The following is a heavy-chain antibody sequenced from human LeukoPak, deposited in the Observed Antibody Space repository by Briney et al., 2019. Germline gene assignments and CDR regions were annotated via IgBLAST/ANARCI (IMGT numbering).Heavy chain of an antibody. Sequence: ASVKVSCKASGYTFTIYYMHWVRQAPGQGLEWMGIINPSGGSTSYAQKFQGRVTMTRDTSTSTVYMELSSLRSEDTAVYYCARGPQYYYDSSGYYYDTRFDPWGQGTLVTVSS. V-gene: IGHV1-46*01. CDR1: GYTFTIYY. CDR2: INPSGGST. J-gene: IGHJ5*02. CDR3: ARGPQYYYDSSGYYYDTRFDP. D-gene: IGHD3-22*01.